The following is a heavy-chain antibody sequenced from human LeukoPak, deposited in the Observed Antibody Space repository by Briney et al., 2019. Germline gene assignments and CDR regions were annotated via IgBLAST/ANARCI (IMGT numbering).Heavy chain of an antibody. CDR3: ARRGSGWSD. CDR2: IDHSGST. D-gene: IGHD6-19*01. Sequence: SETLSLTCAVYGGSFSGYYWSWIRQPPGKGLEWIGEIDHSGSTNYNPSLKSRVTIQVDTSNNQFSLKLTSVTAADTAVYYCARRGSGWSDWGQGTRVTVSS. CDR1: GGSFSGYY. V-gene: IGHV4-34*01. J-gene: IGHJ4*02.